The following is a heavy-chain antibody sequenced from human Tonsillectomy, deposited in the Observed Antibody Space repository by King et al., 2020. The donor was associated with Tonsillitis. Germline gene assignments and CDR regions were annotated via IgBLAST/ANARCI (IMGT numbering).Heavy chain of an antibody. CDR3: ARDARYYDSRGYTYFFDY. V-gene: IGHV4-38-2*02. D-gene: IGHD3-22*01. Sequence: VQLQESGPGLVKPSETLSLTCAVSGYSISSGYYWGWIRQPPGKGLEWIGSIYHSGSTYYNPSLKSRVTLSVDTSKNQFSLKLSSVTAADTAVYYCARDARYYDSRGYTYFFDYSGQGTLVTVSS. J-gene: IGHJ4*02. CDR2: IYHSGST. CDR1: GYSISSGYY.